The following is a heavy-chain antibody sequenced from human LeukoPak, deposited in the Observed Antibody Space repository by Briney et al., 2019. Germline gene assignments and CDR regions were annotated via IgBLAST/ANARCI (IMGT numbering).Heavy chain of an antibody. V-gene: IGHV3-30*18. Sequence: PGGSLRLSCAASGFTFSSYGMHWVRQAPGKGLEWVAVISYDGSNKYYADSVKGRFTISRDDSKNTLYLQMNSLRAEDTAVYYCAKDRGHTNYYGSGSSDYWGQGTLVTVSS. CDR3: AKDRGHTNYYGSGSSDY. CDR2: ISYDGSNK. D-gene: IGHD3-10*01. J-gene: IGHJ4*02. CDR1: GFTFSSYG.